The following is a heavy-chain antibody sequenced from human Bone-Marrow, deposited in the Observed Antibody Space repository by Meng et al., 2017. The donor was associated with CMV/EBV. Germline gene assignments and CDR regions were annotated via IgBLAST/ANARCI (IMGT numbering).Heavy chain of an antibody. D-gene: IGHD6-6*01. CDR3: ARDLSSIAARPGAY. CDR1: GFTFSSYS. V-gene: IGHV3-48*04. Sequence: GESLKISCAASGFTFSSYSMNWVRQAPGKGLEWVSYISSSSSTIYYADSVKGRFTISRDNAKNSLYLQMNSLRAEDTAVYYCARDLSSIAARPGAYWGQGPRVTFSS. J-gene: IGHJ4*02. CDR2: ISSSSSTI.